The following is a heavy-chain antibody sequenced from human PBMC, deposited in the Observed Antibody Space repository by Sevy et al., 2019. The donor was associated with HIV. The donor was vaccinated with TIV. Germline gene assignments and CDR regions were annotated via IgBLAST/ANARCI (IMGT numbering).Heavy chain of an antibody. D-gene: IGHD1-1*01. CDR2: IGTAGNT. CDR3: ARVNWNDRTFDF. J-gene: IGHJ4*02. V-gene: IGHV3-13*01. Sequence: GGSLRLSCAASGFTLSNYDMHWVRHSTGKGLEWVSAIGTAGNTFYADSVRGRFTIFREVSKSSLYLQMNSLRAGDTAVYYCARVNWNDRTFDFWGQGTLVTVSS. CDR1: GFTLSNYD.